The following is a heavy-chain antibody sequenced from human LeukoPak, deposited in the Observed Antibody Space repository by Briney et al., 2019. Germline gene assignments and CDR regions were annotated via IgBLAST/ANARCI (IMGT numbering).Heavy chain of an antibody. Sequence: GGSLRLSCAASGFTFSSYWMSWVRQAPGKGLEWVANIKQDGSEKYYVDSVKGRFTISRDNAKNSLYLQMNSLRAEDTAVYYCARDLSGYSYGYDYWGQGTLVTVSS. CDR1: GFTFSSYW. V-gene: IGHV3-7*01. CDR2: IKQDGSEK. J-gene: IGHJ4*02. D-gene: IGHD5-18*01. CDR3: ARDLSGYSYGYDY.